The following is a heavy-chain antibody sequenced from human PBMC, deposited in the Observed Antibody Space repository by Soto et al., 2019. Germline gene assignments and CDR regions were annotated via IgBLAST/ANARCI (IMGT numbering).Heavy chain of an antibody. CDR3: AREFGYSSSWYYFDY. CDR1: GGSFSGYY. Sequence: ETLSLTCAVYGGSFSGYYWSWIRQPPGKGLEWIGEINHSGSTNYNPSLKSRVTISVDTSKNQFSLKLSSVTAADTAVYYCAREFGYSSSWYYFDYWGQGTLVTVSS. D-gene: IGHD6-13*01. CDR2: INHSGST. J-gene: IGHJ4*02. V-gene: IGHV4-34*01.